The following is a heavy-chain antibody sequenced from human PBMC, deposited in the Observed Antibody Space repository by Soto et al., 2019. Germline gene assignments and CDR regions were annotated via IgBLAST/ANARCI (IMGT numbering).Heavy chain of an antibody. J-gene: IGHJ5*02. CDR3: AKALEGYSSGWYGDWFDP. D-gene: IGHD6-19*01. Sequence: QVQLVESGGGVVQPGRSLRLSCAASGFTFSSYGMHWVRQAPGKGLEWVAVISYDGSNKYYADSVKGRFTISRDNSKNTLYLQMNSLRAEDTAVYYCAKALEGYSSGWYGDWFDPWGQGTLVTVSS. CDR2: ISYDGSNK. CDR1: GFTFSSYG. V-gene: IGHV3-30*18.